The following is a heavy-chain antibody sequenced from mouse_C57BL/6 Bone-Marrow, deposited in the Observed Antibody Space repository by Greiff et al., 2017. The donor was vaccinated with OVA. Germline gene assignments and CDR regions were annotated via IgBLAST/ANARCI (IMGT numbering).Heavy chain of an antibody. D-gene: IGHD1-1*01. CDR2: IYPRSGNT. CDR3: APYYYGSPFAY. Sequence: VMLVESGAELARPGASVKLSCKASGYTFTSYGISWVKQRTGQGLEWIGEIYPRSGNTYYNEKFKGKATLTADKSSSTAYMELRSLTSEDSAVYFCAPYYYGSPFAYWGQGTLVTVSA. J-gene: IGHJ3*01. CDR1: GYTFTSYG. V-gene: IGHV1-81*01.